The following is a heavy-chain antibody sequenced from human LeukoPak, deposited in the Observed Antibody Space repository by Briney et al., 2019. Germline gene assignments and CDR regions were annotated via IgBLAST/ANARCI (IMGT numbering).Heavy chain of an antibody. V-gene: IGHV1-8*03. D-gene: IGHD3-22*01. CDR3: ATHTRDYYDSSLGY. Sequence: GASVKVSCKASGYTLTSYDINWVRQATGQGLEWMGWMNPNSGNTGYAQKFQGRVTITRNTSISTAYMELSSLRSEDTAVYYCATHTRDYYDSSLGYWGQGTLVTVSS. J-gene: IGHJ4*02. CDR1: GYTLTSYD. CDR2: MNPNSGNT.